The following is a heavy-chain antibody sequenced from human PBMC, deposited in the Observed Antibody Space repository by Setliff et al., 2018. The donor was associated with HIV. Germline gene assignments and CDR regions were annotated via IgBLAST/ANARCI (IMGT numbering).Heavy chain of an antibody. D-gene: IGHD2-15*01. CDR3: ARGGVVGGTPFGPNAPPYFDY. J-gene: IGHJ4*02. Sequence: GESLKISCKGSGYSFTSYWIGWVRQMPGKGLEWMGIIYPGDSDTRYSPSFQGQVTISADKSINTVYLQWSSLRASDTAMYYCARGGVVGGTPFGPNAPPYFDYWGQGTLVTVSS. V-gene: IGHV5-51*01. CDR2: IYPGDSDT. CDR1: GYSFTSYW.